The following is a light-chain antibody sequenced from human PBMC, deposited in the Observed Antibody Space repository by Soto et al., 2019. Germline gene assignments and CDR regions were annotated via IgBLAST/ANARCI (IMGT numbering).Light chain of an antibody. CDR2: EVN. V-gene: IGLV2-8*01. CDR1: SSDVGAYNY. J-gene: IGLJ3*02. Sequence: QSALTQPPSASGSPGQSVTISCTGTSSDVGAYNYVSWYQQYPGKAPKLMIYEVNKRPSGVPDRFSGSKSGKTASLTVSGLQPEDAAYYYCTSYAGSNIWVFGGGTKLTVL. CDR3: TSYAGSNIWV.